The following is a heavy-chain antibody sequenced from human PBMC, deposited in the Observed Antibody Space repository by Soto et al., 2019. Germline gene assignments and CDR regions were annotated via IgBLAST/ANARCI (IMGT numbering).Heavy chain of an antibody. CDR2: SRNRVNSFST. Sequence: VEVEESGGGLVLPGGSLRLSCAVSAVSEISFSDHYMDWVRQAPGKGLEWVGRSRNRVNSFSTAYAASVQGRFTISRDDSKNTVFLQMNSLKTEDTAVYYCSRVDPSAKRPDYWGQGTLVTVSS. D-gene: IGHD2-15*01. J-gene: IGHJ4*02. CDR1: AVSEISFSDHY. V-gene: IGHV3-72*01. CDR3: SRVDPSAKRPDY.